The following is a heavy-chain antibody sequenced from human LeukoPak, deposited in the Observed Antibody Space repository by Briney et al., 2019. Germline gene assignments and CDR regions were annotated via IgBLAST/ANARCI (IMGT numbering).Heavy chain of an antibody. CDR1: GFTFSSYS. Sequence: GGSLRLSCAASGFTFSSYSMNWVRQAPGKGLEWVSSISSSSSYIYYADSVKGRFTISRDNAKNSLYLQMNSLRAEDTAVYYCARADWDTAMVDYWGQGTLVTVSS. D-gene: IGHD5-18*01. CDR2: ISSSSSYI. V-gene: IGHV3-21*01. CDR3: ARADWDTAMVDY. J-gene: IGHJ4*02.